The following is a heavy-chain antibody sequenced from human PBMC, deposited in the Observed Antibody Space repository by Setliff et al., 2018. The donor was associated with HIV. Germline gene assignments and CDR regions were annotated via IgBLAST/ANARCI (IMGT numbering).Heavy chain of an antibody. D-gene: IGHD3-22*01. J-gene: IGHJ5*02. CDR3: ASRVYYYDSSGYLREEGFDP. CDR2: IYYSGST. CDR1: GGSISNSRYY. V-gene: IGHV4-39*01. Sequence: PSETLSLTCTVSGGSISNSRYYWSWIRQPPGKGLEWIGSIYYSGSTYYNPSLKSRVTISVDTSKNQFSLKLSSVTAADAAVYYCASRVYYYDSSGYLREEGFDPWGQGTLDTVSS.